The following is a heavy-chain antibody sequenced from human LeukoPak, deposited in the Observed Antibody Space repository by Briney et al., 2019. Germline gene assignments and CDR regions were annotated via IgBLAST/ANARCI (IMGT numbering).Heavy chain of an antibody. J-gene: IGHJ4*02. CDR2: TYYRSKWYN. Sequence: SQTLSLTCAISGDSVSSNSAAWNWIRQSPSRGLEWLGRTYYRSKWYNDYAVSVKSRITINPDTSKNQFSLKLTSVTAADTAVYYCARHDSSGYYRPLDYWGQGTLVTVSS. D-gene: IGHD3-22*01. CDR3: ARHDSSGYYRPLDY. CDR1: GDSVSSNSAA. V-gene: IGHV6-1*01.